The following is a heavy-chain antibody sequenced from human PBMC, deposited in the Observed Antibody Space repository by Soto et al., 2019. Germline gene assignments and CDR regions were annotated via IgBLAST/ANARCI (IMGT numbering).Heavy chain of an antibody. J-gene: IGHJ6*03. CDR1: GYTFTCYY. Sequence: ASVKVSCKASGYTFTCYYMHWVRQAPGQGLEWMGIINPSGGSTSYAQKFQGRVTMTRDTSTSTVYMELSSLRSEDTDVYYCARAYCSCGSCNGGYYYMYVWGKGTTVTVSS. CDR3: ARAYCSCGSCNGGYYYMYV. D-gene: IGHD2-15*01. CDR2: INPSGGST. V-gene: IGHV1-46*03.